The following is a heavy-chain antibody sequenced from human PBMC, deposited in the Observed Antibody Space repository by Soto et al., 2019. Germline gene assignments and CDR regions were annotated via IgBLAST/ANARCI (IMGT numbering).Heavy chain of an antibody. D-gene: IGHD1-26*01. V-gene: IGHV3-64D*08. CDR1: GFIFSSYP. J-gene: IGHJ3*02. Sequence: PGGSLRLSCSASGFIFSSYPKHWVRQAPGKGLEFVSSILNNEQSAHYADSVRGRFTMSRDNSKNILYLHMTSLRVEDMAVYYCARDRSGGWAFDIWGQGTMVTVSS. CDR2: ILNNEQSA. CDR3: ARDRSGGWAFDI.